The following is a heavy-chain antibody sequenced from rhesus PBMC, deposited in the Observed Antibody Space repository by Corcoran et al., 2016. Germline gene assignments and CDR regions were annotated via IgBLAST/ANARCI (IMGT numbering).Heavy chain of an antibody. CDR3: TTNSNFDY. CDR1: GVTFRNSW. V-gene: IGHV3-30*02. J-gene: IGHJ4*01. Sequence: EVQLVESGAGLVQLGGFLSLCCAVSGVTFRNSWLDGVRTAPGKGLDWVGRIKRKDDGQTADYAASVKGRFTISRDDSKNTLYLQMNSLKTEDTAVYYCTTNSNFDYWGQGVLVTVSS. CDR2: IKRKDDGQTA.